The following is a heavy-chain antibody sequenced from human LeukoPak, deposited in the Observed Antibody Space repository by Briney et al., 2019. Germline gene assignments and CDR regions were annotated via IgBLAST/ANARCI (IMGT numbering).Heavy chain of an antibody. Sequence: PGGSLRLSCAASGFTVSSNYMSWVRQAPGKGLEWVSVIYSGGSTYYADSVKGRFTISRDNSKNTLYLQMNSLRAEDTAVYYCAKGGWQQLLYFDYWGQGTLVTVSS. CDR3: AKGGWQQLLYFDY. CDR2: IYSGGST. V-gene: IGHV3-53*05. J-gene: IGHJ4*02. CDR1: GFTVSSNY. D-gene: IGHD6-13*01.